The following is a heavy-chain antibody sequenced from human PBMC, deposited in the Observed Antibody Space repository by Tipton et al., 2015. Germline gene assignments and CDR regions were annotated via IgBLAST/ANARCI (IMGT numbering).Heavy chain of an antibody. J-gene: IGHJ6*02. CDR2: IHHSGTT. CDR1: GGSFYTYY. D-gene: IGHD5-24*01. CDR3: ARGGSPIIEMAYHHYGLDV. V-gene: IGHV4-34*01. Sequence: TLSLTCSLSGGSFYTYYGTWIRQPPGQGLEWIGEIHHSGTTNYNPSLRGRFTISLRTSKNQLSLKVVSVTAADTAIYYCARGGSPIIEMAYHHYGLDVWGQGTTVTVSS.